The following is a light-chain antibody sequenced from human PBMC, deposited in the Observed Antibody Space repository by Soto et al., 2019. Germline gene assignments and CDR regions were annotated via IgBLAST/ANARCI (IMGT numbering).Light chain of an antibody. CDR2: DVT. CDR3: SSYAGSTNVV. J-gene: IGLJ2*01. V-gene: IGLV2-8*01. CDR1: SSDVGGYNL. Sequence: QSALTQHPSASGSRGQSVTISCTGTSSDVGGYNLVSWYQQHPGKAPKLMIYDVTKWPAGVPDRFSGSKSGNTASLTVAGLQAEDEADYYCSSYAGSTNVVFGGGTQLTVL.